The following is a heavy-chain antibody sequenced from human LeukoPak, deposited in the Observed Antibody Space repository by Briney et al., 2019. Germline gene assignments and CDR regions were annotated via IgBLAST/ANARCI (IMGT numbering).Heavy chain of an antibody. CDR2: ISTGNGYT. Sequence: ASVKVSCKASGYTFSTYAMHWVRQAPGQRLEWMGWISTGNGYTEYSQKFQGRFTITRDTSASTAYMELSSLRSEDTAVYYCASPSTEGDYVDWGQGTLVTVSS. J-gene: IGHJ1*01. D-gene: IGHD4-17*01. CDR3: ASPSTEGDYVD. V-gene: IGHV1-3*04. CDR1: GYTFSTYA.